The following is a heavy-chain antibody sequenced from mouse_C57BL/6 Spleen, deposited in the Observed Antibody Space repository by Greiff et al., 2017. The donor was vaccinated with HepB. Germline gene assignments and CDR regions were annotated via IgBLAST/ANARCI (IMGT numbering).Heavy chain of an antibody. CDR2: IHPNNGNT. Sequence: EVQLQQSGPELVKPGASVKVSCKASGYTFTNYYMHWVKQSHGKSLEWIGVIHPNNGNTSYNQKFKGKATLTVDQSSSTAYMQLNSLTSEDSAVYYCARGRCGYGYFDYWGKGTTLTVSS. CDR3: ARGRCGYGYFDY. J-gene: IGHJ2*01. D-gene: IGHD2-14*01. CDR1: GYTFTNYY. V-gene: IGHV1-39*01.